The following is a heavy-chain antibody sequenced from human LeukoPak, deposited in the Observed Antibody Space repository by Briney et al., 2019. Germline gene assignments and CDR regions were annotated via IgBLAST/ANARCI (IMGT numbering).Heavy chain of an antibody. Sequence: PGESLRLSCAASGFTFSSYSMNWVRQAPGKGLEWVSSISSSSSYIYYADSVKGRFTISRDNAKNSLYLQMNSLRAEDAAVYYCAGERPMAVAGTELDYWGQGTLVTVSS. CDR1: GFTFSSYS. CDR2: ISSSSSYI. D-gene: IGHD6-19*01. CDR3: AGERPMAVAGTELDY. J-gene: IGHJ4*02. V-gene: IGHV3-21*01.